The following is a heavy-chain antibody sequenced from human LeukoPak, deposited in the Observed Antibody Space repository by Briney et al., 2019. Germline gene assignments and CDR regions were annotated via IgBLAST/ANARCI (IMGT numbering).Heavy chain of an antibody. CDR2: IIPIFGTA. J-gene: IGHJ6*03. V-gene: IGHV1-69*05. D-gene: IGHD6-13*01. CDR3: ARGPAAAPRVLWNYMDV. CDR1: GGTFSSYA. Sequence: SVKVSCKASGGTFSSYAISWVRQAPGQGLEWMGGIIPIFGTANYAQKFQGRVTITTDESTSTAYMELSSLRSEDTAVYYCARGPAAAPRVLWNYMDVWGKGTTVTVSS.